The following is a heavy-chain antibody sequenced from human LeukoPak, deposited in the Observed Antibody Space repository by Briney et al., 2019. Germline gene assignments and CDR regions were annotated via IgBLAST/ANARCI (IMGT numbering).Heavy chain of an antibody. CDR1: GGSISSYY. CDR2: IYTSGST. Sequence: PSETLSLTCTVSGGSISSYYWSWIRQPAGKGLEWIGRIYTSGSTNYNPSLKSRVTMSVDTSKNQFSLKLSSVTAADTAVYYCARVRGEVVIAIGAFDIWGQGTMVTVSS. D-gene: IGHD2-21*01. CDR3: ARVRGEVVIAIGAFDI. V-gene: IGHV4-4*07. J-gene: IGHJ3*02.